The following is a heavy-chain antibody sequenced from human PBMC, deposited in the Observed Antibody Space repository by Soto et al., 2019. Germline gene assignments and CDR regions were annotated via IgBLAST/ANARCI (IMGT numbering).Heavy chain of an antibody. CDR2: IYTSGST. D-gene: IGHD3-9*01. CDR1: GGSISSYY. J-gene: IGHJ6*02. CDR3: AREGMYYDILTGYQKSYYYGMDV. V-gene: IGHV4-4*07. Sequence: QVQLQESGPGLVKPSETLSLTCIVSGGSISSYYWSCIRQPAGKGLEWIGRIYTSGSTNYNPSLNSRVTMSVDTSKNQFSLKLSSVTAADTAVYYCAREGMYYDILTGYQKSYYYGMDVWGQGTTVTVSS.